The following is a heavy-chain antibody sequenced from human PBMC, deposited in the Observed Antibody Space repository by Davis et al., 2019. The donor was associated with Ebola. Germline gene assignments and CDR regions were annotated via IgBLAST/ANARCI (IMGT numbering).Heavy chain of an antibody. CDR1: GGSISSSSYY. CDR3: AGGNYDFWSGYYTWDY. D-gene: IGHD3-3*01. J-gene: IGHJ4*02. V-gene: IGHV4-39*07. CDR2: IYYSGST. Sequence: PGGSLRLSCTVSGGSISSSSYYWGWIRQPPGKGLEWIGSIYYSGSTYYNPSLKSRVTISVDTSKNQFSLKLSSVTAADTAVYYCAGGNYDFWSGYYTWDYWGQGTLVTVSS.